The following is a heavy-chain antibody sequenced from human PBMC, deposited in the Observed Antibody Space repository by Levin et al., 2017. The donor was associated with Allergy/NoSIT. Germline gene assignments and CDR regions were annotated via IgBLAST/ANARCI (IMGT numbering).Heavy chain of an antibody. J-gene: IGHJ4*02. CDR3: AHRPSSYYDSSDYFDY. V-gene: IGHV2-5*01. CDR1: SLTTSGVG. CDR2: IYWNDNR. D-gene: IGHD3-22*01. Sequence: SLTTSGVGVGWIRQPPGKALEWLALIYWNDNRRYSPSLKSRLTIIKDTSKNQVVLKMTNMDPVDTGTYYCAHRPSSYYDSSDYFDYWGQGTLVTVSS.